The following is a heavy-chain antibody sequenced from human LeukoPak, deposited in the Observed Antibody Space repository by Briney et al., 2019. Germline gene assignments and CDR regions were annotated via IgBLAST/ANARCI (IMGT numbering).Heavy chain of an antibody. Sequence: SETLSLTCTVSGGSISSSSYYWGWIRQPPGKGLEWIGSIYYSGSTYYNPSLKSRVTISVDTSKNQFSLKLSSVTAADTAVYYCAKVPDYGDYHWYFDYWGQGTLVTVSS. CDR3: AKVPDYGDYHWYFDY. J-gene: IGHJ4*02. CDR1: GGSISSSSYY. V-gene: IGHV4-39*07. D-gene: IGHD4-17*01. CDR2: IYYSGST.